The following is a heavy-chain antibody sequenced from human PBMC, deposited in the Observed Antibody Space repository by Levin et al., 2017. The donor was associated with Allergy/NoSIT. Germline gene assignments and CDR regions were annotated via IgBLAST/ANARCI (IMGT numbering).Heavy chain of an antibody. Sequence: PGGSLRLSCTVSGGSISGYYWTWIRQPAGKGLEWIGRIYSSGNTKYNPSLMSRVTISLDTSKNQFSLKLTSVTAADTAVYYCARGNWNDEWFDSWGQGTLVTVSS. J-gene: IGHJ5*01. V-gene: IGHV4-4*07. CDR2: IYSSGNT. D-gene: IGHD1-1*01. CDR1: GGSISGYY. CDR3: ARGNWNDEWFDS.